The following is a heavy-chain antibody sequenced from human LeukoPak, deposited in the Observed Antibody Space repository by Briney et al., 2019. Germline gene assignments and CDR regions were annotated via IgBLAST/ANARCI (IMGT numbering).Heavy chain of an antibody. V-gene: IGHV3-30*18. J-gene: IGHJ4*02. Sequence: PGGSLRLSCAASGFTFSSYYVHWVRQAPGKGLERVAIISYDGSNKYYADSVKDRFTISRDNSKNTLFLQMNSLRAEDTAVYYCAKVTWPYERSGYFAYWGQGTVVSVSS. CDR3: AKVTWPYERSGYFAY. D-gene: IGHD3-22*01. CDR2: ISYDGSNK. CDR1: GFTFSSYY.